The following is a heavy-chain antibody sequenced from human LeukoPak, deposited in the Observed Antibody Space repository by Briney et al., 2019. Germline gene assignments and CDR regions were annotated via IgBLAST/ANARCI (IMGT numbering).Heavy chain of an antibody. CDR1: GINFGGYA. CDR3: TSYGGRTFDY. J-gene: IGHJ4*02. D-gene: IGHD4-23*01. CDR2: IRSKLYGDTT. V-gene: IGHV3-49*04. Sequence: PGRSLRLSCTASGINFGGYAMSWVRQAPGKGLEWVAFIRSKLYGDTTEYAASVKGRFTVSRDDSKSIAYLQMNSLKAEDTGVYYCTSYGGRTFDYWGQGTLVTVSS.